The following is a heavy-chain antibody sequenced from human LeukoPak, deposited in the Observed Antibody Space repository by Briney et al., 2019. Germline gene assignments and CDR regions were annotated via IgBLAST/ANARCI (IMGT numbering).Heavy chain of an antibody. CDR1: GGTFSSYA. J-gene: IGHJ4*02. Sequence: GASVKVSCKASGGTFSSYAISWVRQAPGQGLEWMGGIIPIFGTANYAQKFQGRVTISADESTSIAYMELSSLTSEDTAVYYCARVMSGLGSYYMAAFDYWGQGTLVTVSS. CDR3: ARVMSGLGSYYMAAFDY. V-gene: IGHV1-69*13. CDR2: IIPIFGTA. D-gene: IGHD3-10*01.